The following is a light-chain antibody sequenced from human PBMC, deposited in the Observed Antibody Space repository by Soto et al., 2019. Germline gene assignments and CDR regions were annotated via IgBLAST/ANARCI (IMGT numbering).Light chain of an antibody. Sequence: QSVLTQPPSASGTPGQRVTISCSGSSSNIGRNSVYWYQQLPGTAPNLLIYSNDQRPSGVPDRFSGSKSGTSASLAISGLRSEDEADYYCATWDDSLSAVVFGGGTKLTVL. V-gene: IGLV1-47*02. J-gene: IGLJ2*01. CDR1: SSNIGRNS. CDR2: SND. CDR3: ATWDDSLSAVV.